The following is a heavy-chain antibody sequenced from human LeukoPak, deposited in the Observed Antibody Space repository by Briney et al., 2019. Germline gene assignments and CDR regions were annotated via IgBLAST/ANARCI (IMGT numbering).Heavy chain of an antibody. CDR1: GGSLSRYY. CDR2: IYTSGST. CDR3: ARVVLYSSSRDLYGMDV. J-gene: IGHJ6*02. D-gene: IGHD6-6*01. V-gene: IGHV4-4*07. Sequence: SGTLALTCTVSGGSLSRYYLSWIRQPPGKGLEWIGRIYTSGSTNYNPSLKSRVTMSVDTSKNQFSLKLSSVTAADTAVYYCARVVLYSSSRDLYGMDVWGQGTTVTVSS.